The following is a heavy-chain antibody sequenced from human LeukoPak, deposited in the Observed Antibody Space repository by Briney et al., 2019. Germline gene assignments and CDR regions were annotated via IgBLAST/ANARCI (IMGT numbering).Heavy chain of an antibody. D-gene: IGHD6-19*01. CDR2: IYYSGST. Sequence: PSETLSLTCTVSGGSLSSYYWSWIRQPPGKGLEWIGYIYYSGSTNYNPSLKSRVTISVDTSKNQFSLKLSSVTAADTAVYYCARFAPGQWLVDYWGQGTLVTLSS. CDR3: ARFAPGQWLVDY. J-gene: IGHJ4*02. V-gene: IGHV4-59*01. CDR1: GGSLSSYY.